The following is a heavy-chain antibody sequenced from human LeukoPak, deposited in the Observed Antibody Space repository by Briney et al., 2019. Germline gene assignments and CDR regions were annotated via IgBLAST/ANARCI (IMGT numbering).Heavy chain of an antibody. D-gene: IGHD7-27*01. Sequence: ASVKVSCKASGGTFSSYAISWVRQAPGQGLEWMGGIIPIFGTANYAQKFQGRVTITADESTSTAYMELSSLRSEDSAVYYCVRTPPNWGADFWGQGTLVTVPS. J-gene: IGHJ4*02. V-gene: IGHV1-69*13. CDR2: IIPIFGTA. CDR1: GGTFSSYA. CDR3: VRTPPNWGADF.